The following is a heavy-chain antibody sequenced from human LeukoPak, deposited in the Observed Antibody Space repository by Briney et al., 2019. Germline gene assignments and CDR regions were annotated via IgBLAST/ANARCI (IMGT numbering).Heavy chain of an antibody. CDR3: ARGEGRYDILTGYYTYYFDY. D-gene: IGHD3-9*01. CDR2: ISSSSSYI. J-gene: IGHJ4*02. V-gene: IGHV3-21*01. CDR1: GFTFSSYS. Sequence: GGSLRLSCAASGFTFSSYSMNWVRQAPGKGLEWVSSISSSSSYIYYADSVKGRFTISRDNAKNSLYLQMNSLRAEDTAVYYCARGEGRYDILTGYYTYYFDYWGQGTLVTVSS.